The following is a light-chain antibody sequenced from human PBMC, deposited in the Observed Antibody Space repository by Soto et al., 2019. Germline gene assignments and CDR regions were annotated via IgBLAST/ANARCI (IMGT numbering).Light chain of an antibody. J-gene: IGLJ1*01. CDR1: TSDVGGYNY. V-gene: IGLV2-11*01. CDR3: CSYAGSYLYV. CDR2: DVN. Sequence: QSVLTQPRSVSGSLGQSVTISCTGTTSDVGGYNYVSWYQHHPGKAPKLIIYDVNNRPSGVPDRFSGSKSGNTASLTISGLRPEDEADYHCCSYAGSYLYVFGTGTKVIV.